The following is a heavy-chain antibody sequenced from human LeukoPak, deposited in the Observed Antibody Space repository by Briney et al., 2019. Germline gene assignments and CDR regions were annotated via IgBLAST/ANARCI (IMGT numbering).Heavy chain of an antibody. CDR2: TYYRSKWYN. V-gene: IGHV6-1*01. CDR3: ARDLGSDGGTFIASLAY. CDR1: GDSVSSNTAA. J-gene: IGHJ4*02. Sequence: SQTLSLTCAISGDSVSSNTAAWNWSRQSPSRGLEWLGRTYYRSKWYNNYAVSVKSRITINPDTSKNQFSLQLNSVTPEDTAVYYCARDLGSDGGTFIASLAYWGQGTLVTVSS. D-gene: IGHD4-23*01.